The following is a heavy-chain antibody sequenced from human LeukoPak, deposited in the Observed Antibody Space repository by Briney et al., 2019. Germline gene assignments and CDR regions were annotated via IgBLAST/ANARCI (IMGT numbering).Heavy chain of an antibody. CDR1: GYTFTSYY. Sequence: ASVKVSCKASGYTFTSYYMHWVRQAPGQGLEWMGIINPSGGSTSYAQKFQGRVTMTRDTSTSTVHMELSSLRSEDTAVYYCARSIAVAGPFDYWGQGTLVTVSS. V-gene: IGHV1-46*01. J-gene: IGHJ4*02. CDR2: INPSGGST. CDR3: ARSIAVAGPFDY. D-gene: IGHD6-19*01.